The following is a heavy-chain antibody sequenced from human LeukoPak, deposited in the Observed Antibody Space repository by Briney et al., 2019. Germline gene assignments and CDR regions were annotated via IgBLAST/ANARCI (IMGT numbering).Heavy chain of an antibody. CDR2: INHSGST. CDR1: GGSFSGYY. J-gene: IGHJ4*02. Sequence: PSETLSLTCAVYGGSFSGYYWSWIRQPPGKGLEGIGEINHSGSTNYNPSLKSRVTVSVDTSKNQFSLKLSSVTAADTAVYYCARRRVAGSFGYWGQGTLVTVSS. D-gene: IGHD6-19*01. V-gene: IGHV4-34*01. CDR3: ARRRVAGSFGY.